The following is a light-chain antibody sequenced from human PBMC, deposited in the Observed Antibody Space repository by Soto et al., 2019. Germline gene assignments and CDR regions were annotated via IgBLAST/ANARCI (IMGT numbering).Light chain of an antibody. V-gene: IGKV3-11*01. J-gene: IGKJ1*01. CDR1: QSVSNS. Sequence: EIVLTQSPATLSLSPGDRATLSCRASQSVSNSLAWYQQKPGQAPRLLIHDASERAAGIPARFSGSGSGTDFTLTFSSLEPEDFAVYFCQRETFGQGTKVEI. CDR3: QRET. CDR2: DAS.